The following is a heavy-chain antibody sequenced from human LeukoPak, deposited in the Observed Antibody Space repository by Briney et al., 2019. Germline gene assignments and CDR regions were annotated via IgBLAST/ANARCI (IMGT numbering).Heavy chain of an antibody. J-gene: IGHJ6*03. D-gene: IGHD3-3*01. CDR2: IYSGGST. CDR3: ARARGDFWSNYYYYYYMDV. V-gene: IGHV3-66*02. CDR1: GFTVSSNY. Sequence: PGGSLRLSCAASGFTVSSNYMSWVRQAPGKGLEWVSVIYSGGSTNYADSVKGRFTISRDNSENTLYLQMNSMRGEDTAAYYCARARGDFWSNYYYYYYMDVWGKGTTVTVSS.